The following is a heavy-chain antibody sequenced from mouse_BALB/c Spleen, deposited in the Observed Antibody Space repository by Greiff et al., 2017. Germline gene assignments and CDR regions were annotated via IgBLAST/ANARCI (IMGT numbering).Heavy chain of an antibody. D-gene: IGHD1-1*01. CDR2: IYPGNSDT. J-gene: IGHJ4*01. CDR3: TSGSSYYYAMDY. V-gene: IGHV1-5*01. Sequence: EVQLQQSGTVLARPGASVKMSCKASGYSFTSYWMHWVKQRPGQGLEWIGAIYPGNSDTSYNQKFKGKAKLTAVTSASTAYMELSSLTNEDSAVYYCTSGSSYYYAMDYWGQGTSVTVSS. CDR1: GYSFTSYW.